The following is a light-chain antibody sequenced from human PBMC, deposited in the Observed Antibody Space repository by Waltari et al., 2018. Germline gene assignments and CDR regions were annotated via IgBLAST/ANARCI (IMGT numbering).Light chain of an antibody. Sequence: EVVLTQSPATLSLSPGERVPLSCRASQSVYNFLAWYQQKPGQAPRLLIYEASQRATGIPARFSGSGSGTDFTLTISNLEPEDVAVYYCQQRANWPPLTFGGGTKVEIK. CDR3: QQRANWPPLT. CDR1: QSVYNF. J-gene: IGKJ4*01. V-gene: IGKV3-11*01. CDR2: EAS.